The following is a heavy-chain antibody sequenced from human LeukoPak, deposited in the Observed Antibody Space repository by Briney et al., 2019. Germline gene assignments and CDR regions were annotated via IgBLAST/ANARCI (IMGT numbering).Heavy chain of an antibody. Sequence: GGSLRLPCAASGFTFSSHSMNWVRQAPGKGLEWVSYISSSSSTIYYADSVKGRFTISRDNAKNSLYLQMNSLRAEDTAVYYCARGAYYYEDWGQGTLVTVSS. D-gene: IGHD3-22*01. CDR2: ISSSSSTI. CDR3: ARGAYYYED. CDR1: GFTFSSHS. J-gene: IGHJ4*02. V-gene: IGHV3-48*01.